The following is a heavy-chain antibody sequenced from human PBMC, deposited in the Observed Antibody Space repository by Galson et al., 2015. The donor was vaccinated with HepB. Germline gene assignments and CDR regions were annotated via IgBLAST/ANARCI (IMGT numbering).Heavy chain of an antibody. CDR2: IWYDGSNK. CDR1: GFTFSSYG. V-gene: IGHV3-33*01. CDR3: ARDLGLGWELLSNFDF. D-gene: IGHD1-26*01. J-gene: IGHJ4*02. Sequence: SLRLSCAASGFTFSSYGMHWVRQAPGKGLEWVAVIWYDGSNKYYADSVKGRFTISRDNSKNTLYLQMNSLRAEDTAVYYCARDLGLGWELLSNFDFWGQGTLVTVSS.